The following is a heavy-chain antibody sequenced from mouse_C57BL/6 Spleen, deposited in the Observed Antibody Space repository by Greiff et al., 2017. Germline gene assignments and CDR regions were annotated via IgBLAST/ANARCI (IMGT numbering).Heavy chain of an antibody. J-gene: IGHJ2*01. CDR3: ARLWYYCSSYYFDY. CDR1: GYTFTSYW. Sequence: QVQLKQPGAELVMPGASVKLSCKASGYTFTSYWMHWVKQRPGQGLEWIGEIYPSDSYTNYNQKFKGKSTLTVDKSSSTAYMQLSSLTSDDSAVYYCARLWYYCSSYYFDYWGQGTTLTVSS. CDR2: IYPSDSYT. V-gene: IGHV1-69*01. D-gene: IGHD1-1*01.